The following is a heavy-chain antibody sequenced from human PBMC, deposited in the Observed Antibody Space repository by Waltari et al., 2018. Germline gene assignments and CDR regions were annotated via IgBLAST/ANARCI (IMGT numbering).Heavy chain of an antibody. D-gene: IGHD3-3*01. Sequence: EVQLVESGGGLVQPGGSLRLSCAASGFTFSSYSMNWVRQAPGKGLEWVSYISSSSSTIYYADSVKGRLTISRDNAKNSLYLQMNSLRAEDTAVYYCARDLNFWSGYYPLAFDIWGQGTMVTVSS. J-gene: IGHJ3*02. V-gene: IGHV3-48*01. CDR2: ISSSSSTI. CDR1: GFTFSSYS. CDR3: ARDLNFWSGYYPLAFDI.